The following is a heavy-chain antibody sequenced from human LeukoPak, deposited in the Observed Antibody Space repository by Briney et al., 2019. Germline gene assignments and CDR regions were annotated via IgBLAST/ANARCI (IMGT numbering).Heavy chain of an antibody. CDR3: ASSDRYGGNSGWFDP. V-gene: IGHV4-4*07. J-gene: IGHJ5*02. CDR1: GGSISTYY. Sequence: SETLSLTCTVSGGSISTYYWSWIRQPAGKGLEWIGRMYTSGNTNYNPSLKSRVTISIDTSKNQFSLRLSSVTAADTAVYYCASSDRYGGNSGWFDPWGQGTLVTVSS. CDR2: MYTSGNT. D-gene: IGHD4-23*01.